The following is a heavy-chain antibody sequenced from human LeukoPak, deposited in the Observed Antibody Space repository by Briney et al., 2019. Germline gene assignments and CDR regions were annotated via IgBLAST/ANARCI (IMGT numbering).Heavy chain of an antibody. CDR2: ISSSGRNI. Sequence: PGGSLRLSCAASGFTFSNYELNWVRQAPGKGLEWVSYISSSGRNIYYADSAKGRFTISRDNAKNSLYLQMNSLRADDTAVYYCAAYYYGSGSRRYFDYWGQGTLVTVSP. CDR1: GFTFSNYE. D-gene: IGHD3-10*01. J-gene: IGHJ4*02. V-gene: IGHV3-48*03. CDR3: AAYYYGSGSRRYFDY.